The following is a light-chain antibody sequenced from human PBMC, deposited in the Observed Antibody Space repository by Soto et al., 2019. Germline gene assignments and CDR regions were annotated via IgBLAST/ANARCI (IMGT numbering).Light chain of an antibody. CDR2: DVT. V-gene: IGLV2-11*01. CDR1: SSDVGRYDY. J-gene: IGLJ3*02. CDR3: CSYADRYTWV. Sequence: QSALTQPRSVSGSPGQSVTISCTGSSSDVGRYDYVSWYQQHPGTAPKLIIYDVTKRPSGVPDRFSGSKSGNTASLTISGLQAEDEADFYCCSYADRYTWVFGGGTKL.